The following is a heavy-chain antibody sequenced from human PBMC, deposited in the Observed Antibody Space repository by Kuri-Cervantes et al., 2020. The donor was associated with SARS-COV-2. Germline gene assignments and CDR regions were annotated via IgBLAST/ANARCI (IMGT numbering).Heavy chain of an antibody. CDR3: ARHVYRLRLGELSPTDY. CDR2: INHSGST. J-gene: IGHJ4*02. CDR1: GGSSSGYY. D-gene: IGHD3-16*02. V-gene: IGHV4-34*01. Sequence: SQTLSLTCAVYGGSSSGYYWSWIRQPPGKGLEWIGEINHSGSTNYNPSLKSRVTISVDTSKNQFSLKLSSVTAADTAVYYCARHVYRLRLGELSPTDYWGQGTLVTVSS.